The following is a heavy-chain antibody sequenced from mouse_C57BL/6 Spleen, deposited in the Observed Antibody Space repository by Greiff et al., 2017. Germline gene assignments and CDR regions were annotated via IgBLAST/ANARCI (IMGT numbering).Heavy chain of an antibody. J-gene: IGHJ4*01. Sequence: QVQLKQPGAELVKPGASVKMSCKASGYTFTSYWITWVKQRPGQGLEWIGDIYPGSGSTNYNEKFKSKATLTVDTSSSTAYMQLSSLTSEDSAVYYCARRRYYGSRRGAMDYWGQGTSVTVSS. CDR3: ARRRYYGSRRGAMDY. D-gene: IGHD1-1*01. V-gene: IGHV1-55*01. CDR1: GYTFTSYW. CDR2: IYPGSGST.